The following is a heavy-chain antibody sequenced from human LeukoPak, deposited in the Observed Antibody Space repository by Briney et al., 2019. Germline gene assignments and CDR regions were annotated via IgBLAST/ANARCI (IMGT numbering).Heavy chain of an antibody. CDR2: ISGGTT. V-gene: IGHV3-49*04. D-gene: IGHD6-19*01. Sequence: GGSLRLSCTASGFTFGDYLMSWVRQAPGKGLEWIVLISGGTTEYAASVKGRFTISRDDSTSIAYLQMNSLRTEDTAVYYCSRGSGWLSVYWGQGTLVTVSS. J-gene: IGHJ4*02. CDR1: GFTFGDYL. CDR3: SRGSGWLSVY.